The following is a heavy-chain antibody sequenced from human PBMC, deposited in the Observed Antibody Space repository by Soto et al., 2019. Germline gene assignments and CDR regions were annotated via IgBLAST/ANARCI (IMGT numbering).Heavy chain of an antibody. CDR3: ARRPNYYDSSGPRYYFDY. D-gene: IGHD3-22*01. CDR1: GGTFSSYA. J-gene: IGHJ4*02. Sequence: SVKVSCKASGGTFSSYAISWVRQAPGQGLEWMGGIIPIFGTANYAQKFQGRVTITADESTSTAYMELSSLRSEDTAVYYCARRPNYYDSSGPRYYFDYWGQGTLVTVSS. V-gene: IGHV1-69*13. CDR2: IIPIFGTA.